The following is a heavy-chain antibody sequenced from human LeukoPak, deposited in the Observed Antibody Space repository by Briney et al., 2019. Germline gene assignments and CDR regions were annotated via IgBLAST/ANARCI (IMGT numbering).Heavy chain of an antibody. V-gene: IGHV3-48*02. D-gene: IGHD3-22*01. Sequence: GGSVRFSCAASGFACSSYCSNWVGQAPGKGLEWVSYISSSSSTIYYADSVKGRFTISRDNAKNSLYLQMNSLRDEDTAVYYCMRDKYVVGCIYEISTDEFDIWGQGTMVTVSS. J-gene: IGHJ3*02. CDR2: ISSSSSTI. CDR3: MRDKYVVGCIYEISTDEFDI. CDR1: GFACSSYC.